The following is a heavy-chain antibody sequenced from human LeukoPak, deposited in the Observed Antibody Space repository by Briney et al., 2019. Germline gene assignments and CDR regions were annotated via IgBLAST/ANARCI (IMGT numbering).Heavy chain of an antibody. D-gene: IGHD3-16*01. CDR2: IDSSGDTI. V-gene: IGHV3-11*04. CDR1: GGSISSYY. J-gene: IGHJ4*02. Sequence: PSETLSLTCTVSGGSISSYYWSWIRQPAGKGLEWVSYIDSSGDTIHYADSVKGRFTISRDNAKNSLYLQMNSLRAEDTAVYYCARLWDMITFGGVYFDYWGQGTLVTVSS. CDR3: ARLWDMITFGGVYFDY.